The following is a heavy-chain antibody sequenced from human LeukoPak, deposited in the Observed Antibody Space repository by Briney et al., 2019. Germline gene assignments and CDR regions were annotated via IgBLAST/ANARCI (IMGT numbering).Heavy chain of an antibody. CDR3: ARADYYDSGSFHPLNF. CDR2: ISSSGSTI. Sequence: GGSLRLSCAASGFPFSSYEMNWVRQAPGKGLEWVSYISSSGSTIYYADSVKGRFTISRDNAKNSLYLQMNSLRAEDTAVFYCARADYYDSGSFHPLNFWGQGTLVTVSS. CDR1: GFPFSSYE. D-gene: IGHD3-10*01. J-gene: IGHJ4*02. V-gene: IGHV3-48*03.